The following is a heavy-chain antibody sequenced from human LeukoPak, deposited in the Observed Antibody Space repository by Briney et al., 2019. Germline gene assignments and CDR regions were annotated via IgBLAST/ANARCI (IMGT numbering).Heavy chain of an antibody. D-gene: IGHD5-24*01. CDR3: ARSAGYNYEGYFDF. V-gene: IGHV4-59*01. CDR1: GGSITRYN. Sequence: PSETLSVTCTHPGGSITRYNWSCIRQPPGKGLEWIGYIYFSGNIYYNPSLRSRVTISVDTSKNQFSLQLSSVTAADTAVYYCARSAGYNYEGYFDFWGQGTLVTVSS. CDR2: IYFSGNI. J-gene: IGHJ4*02.